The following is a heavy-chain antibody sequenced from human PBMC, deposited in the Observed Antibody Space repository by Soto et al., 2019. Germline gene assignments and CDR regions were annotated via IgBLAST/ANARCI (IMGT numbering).Heavy chain of an antibody. CDR3: ARAILLGRERLVRAFDP. J-gene: IGHJ5*02. D-gene: IGHD6-13*01. CDR1: GGSISSGDYY. Sequence: QVQLQESGPGLMKPSQTLSLTCTVSGGSISSGDYYWSWIRQPPGKGLEWIGYIYYSGSTYYNPSLKIRVTRSVDTSKNQFSLKLSSVTAADAAAYYCARAILLGRERLVRAFDPWGQGTLVTVSS. CDR2: IYYSGST. V-gene: IGHV4-30-4*01.